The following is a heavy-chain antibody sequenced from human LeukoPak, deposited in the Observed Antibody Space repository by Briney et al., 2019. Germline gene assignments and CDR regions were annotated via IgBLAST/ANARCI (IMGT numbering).Heavy chain of an antibody. CDR1: GGTFSSYA. Sequence: SVKVSCKASGGTFSSYAISWVRQAPGQGLEWMGGIIPIFGTANYAQKFQGRVTITADESTSTAYMELSSLRSEDTAVYYCATTYYDILTGYYRRRMDAFDIWGQGTMVTVSS. D-gene: IGHD3-9*01. V-gene: IGHV1-69*13. CDR2: IIPIFGTA. J-gene: IGHJ3*02. CDR3: ATTYYDILTGYYRRRMDAFDI.